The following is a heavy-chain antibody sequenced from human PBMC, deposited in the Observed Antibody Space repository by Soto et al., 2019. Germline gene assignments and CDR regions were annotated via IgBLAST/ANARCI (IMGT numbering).Heavy chain of an antibody. CDR1: GYSFTSYW. CDR3: ARGAHDFDY. J-gene: IGHJ4*02. CDR2: IDPSDSYT. D-gene: IGHD3-16*01. V-gene: IGHV5-10-1*01. Sequence: EVQLVQSGAEVKKPGESLRISCKGSGYSFTSYWISWVRQMPGKGLEWMGRIDPSDSYTNYSPSFQGHVTISAYKSISTAYLQWSSLNASDTALYECARGAHDFDYWGQRTLVTVSS.